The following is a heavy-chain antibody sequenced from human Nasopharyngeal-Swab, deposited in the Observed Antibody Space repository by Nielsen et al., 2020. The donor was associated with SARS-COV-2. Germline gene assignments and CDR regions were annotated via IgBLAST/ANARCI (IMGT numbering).Heavy chain of an antibody. CDR1: GFTFSSYS. V-gene: IGHV3-21*01. CDR3: ARDQNRIDYSNKNPKLYYYYGMDV. J-gene: IGHJ6*02. D-gene: IGHD4-11*01. CDR2: ISSSSSYI. Sequence: GESLKISCAASGFTFSSYSMNWVRQAPGKGLEWVSSISSSSSYIYYADSVKGRFTISRDNAKNSLYLQMNSLRAEDTAVYYCARDQNRIDYSNKNPKLYYYYGMDVWGQGTTVTVSS.